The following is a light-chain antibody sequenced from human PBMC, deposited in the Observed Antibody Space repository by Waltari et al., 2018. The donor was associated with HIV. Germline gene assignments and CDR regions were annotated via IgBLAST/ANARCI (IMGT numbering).Light chain of an antibody. CDR1: SSNIEKNH. CDR2: GKD. CDR3: GTWDTSLSVGV. V-gene: IGLV1-51*02. Sequence: QSVLTQPPSLSAAPVPRVTISCSVSSSNIEKNHVSWYQQLPGAAPKLLIYGKDKRPSGIPDRVSGSQSGTSATLGITGLQTGDEGDYYGGTWDTSLSVGVCGGGTKLTVL. J-gene: IGLJ3*02.